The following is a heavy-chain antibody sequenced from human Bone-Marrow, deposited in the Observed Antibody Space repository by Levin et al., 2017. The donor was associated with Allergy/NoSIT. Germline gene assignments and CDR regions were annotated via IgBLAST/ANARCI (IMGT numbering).Heavy chain of an antibody. CDR1: GAPISSYY. CDR3: ARHYNGGTYPLDH. J-gene: IGHJ4*02. Sequence: GSLRLSCTVSGAPISSYYWSWIRQPPEKELEWIGFIHNSGATKYNPSLNSRASMSLDTSRNQLSLKVTSVTAADTAVYYCARHYNGGTYPLDHWGQGTLVTVSS. V-gene: IGHV4-59*08. D-gene: IGHD1-26*01. CDR2: IHNSGAT.